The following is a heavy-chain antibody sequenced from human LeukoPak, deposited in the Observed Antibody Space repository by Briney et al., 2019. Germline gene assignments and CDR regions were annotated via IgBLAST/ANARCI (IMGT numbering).Heavy chain of an antibody. J-gene: IGHJ4*02. V-gene: IGHV4-39*01. CDR1: GGSISSSSYY. CDR2: VYYSGST. D-gene: IGHD2-2*02. CDR3: AKHGWVVGPAAIVD. Sequence: NPSETLSLTCTVSGGSISSSSYYWGWIRQPPGKGLEWIGSVYYSGSTYYNPSLKSRVTISVDTSKNQFSLKLSSVTAADTAVYYCAKHGWVVGPAAIVDWGQGTLVTVSS.